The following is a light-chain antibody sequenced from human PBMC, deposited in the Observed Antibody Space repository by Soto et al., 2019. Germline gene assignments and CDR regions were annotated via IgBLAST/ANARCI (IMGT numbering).Light chain of an antibody. CDR2: GAS. CDR1: QSVSSSS. V-gene: IGKV3-20*01. J-gene: IGKJ1*01. Sequence: EIVLTQSPGTLSLSPGERATLSCRASQSVSSSSLAWYQQKPGQAPRLLIYGASSRATGIPDRFSGSGSGTDFTLTISRLEPEDFAVYYCQEYGHSPQTFGQGTKVEIK. CDR3: QEYGHSPQT.